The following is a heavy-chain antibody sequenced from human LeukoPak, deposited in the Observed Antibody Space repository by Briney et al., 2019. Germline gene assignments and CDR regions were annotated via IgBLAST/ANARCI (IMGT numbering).Heavy chain of an antibody. V-gene: IGHV3-23*01. CDR2: ISGSGGST. Sequence: HTGGSLRLSCAASGFTFSSYAMSWVRQAPGKGLEWVSAISGSGGSTYYADSVKGRFTISRDNSKNTLYLQMNSLRAEDTAVYYCAKDLHQIQRYSSGYFDYWGQGTLVTVSS. J-gene: IGHJ4*02. CDR3: AKDLHQIQRYSSGYFDY. CDR1: GFTFSSYA. D-gene: IGHD6-19*01.